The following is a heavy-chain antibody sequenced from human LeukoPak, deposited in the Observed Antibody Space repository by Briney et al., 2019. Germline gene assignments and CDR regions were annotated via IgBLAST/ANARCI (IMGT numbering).Heavy chain of an antibody. CDR2: IYHSGST. Sequence: SGTLSLTCAVSGGSISSSNWWSWVRQPPGKGLEWIGEIYHSGSTNFNPSLRTRVTISVDKSKKHFSLKMTPVTAADTAVYYCARASHDYGDYSHFDYWGQGTLVTVSS. CDR3: ARASHDYGDYSHFDY. CDR1: GGSISSSNW. V-gene: IGHV4-4*02. J-gene: IGHJ4*02. D-gene: IGHD4-17*01.